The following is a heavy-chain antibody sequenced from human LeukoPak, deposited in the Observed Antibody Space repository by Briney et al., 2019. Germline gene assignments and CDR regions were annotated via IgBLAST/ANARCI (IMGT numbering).Heavy chain of an antibody. CDR3: ARDQLSSGYYDY. J-gene: IGHJ4*02. D-gene: IGHD3-22*01. Sequence: SETLSLTCTVSGGSVNAYYWSWIRQSPGKGLEWIGHIHYTGSTKYNPSLKSRVIISADTSKNQFSLMLSSVTAADTAVYYCARDQLSSGYYDYWGQGTLVTVSS. V-gene: IGHV4-59*02. CDR2: IHYTGST. CDR1: GGSVNAYY.